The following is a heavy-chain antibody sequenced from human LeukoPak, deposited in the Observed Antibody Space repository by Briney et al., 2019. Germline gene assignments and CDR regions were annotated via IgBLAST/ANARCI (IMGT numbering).Heavy chain of an antibody. V-gene: IGHV1-69*08. CDR1: GGSFSSYI. Sequence: SVKVSCEASGGSFSSYILSWVRQAPGQGLEWMGRITPLLDKADYAQKFQGRITITADSSTSTAYMELSSLRSDDTAVYYCVRDRVAISVAGFDSWGQGTLVIVSS. CDR3: VRDRVAISVAGFDS. CDR2: ITPLLDKA. J-gene: IGHJ5*01. D-gene: IGHD6-19*01.